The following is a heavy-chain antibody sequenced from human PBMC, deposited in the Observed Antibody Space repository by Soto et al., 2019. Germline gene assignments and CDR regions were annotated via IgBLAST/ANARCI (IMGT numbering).Heavy chain of an antibody. Sequence: EVQLLESGGGLVQPGGSLRLSCAASGFPFSSYAMSWVRQAPGRGLEWVSAISGSGTTIYYTDSVKGRFTISRDTSMNTLYWQMISLRAEDTAAYYCARMLTMVRGVTGLRDFDYWCQGTLVTVSS. CDR1: GFPFSSYA. D-gene: IGHD3-10*01. CDR2: ISGSGTTI. J-gene: IGHJ4*02. CDR3: ARMLTMVRGVTGLRDFDY. V-gene: IGHV3-23*01.